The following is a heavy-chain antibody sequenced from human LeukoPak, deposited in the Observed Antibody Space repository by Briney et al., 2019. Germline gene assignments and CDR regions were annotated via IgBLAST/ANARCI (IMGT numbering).Heavy chain of an antibody. Sequence: GGSLRLSCAASVFTFSSYPMHWVRQAPGKGLEWVAVISYDESNKYYADSVKGRFTVSRDNSKNTLYLQMNSLRAEDTAVYDCARVRDSSNWYVFDIWGQDTMVTVSS. D-gene: IGHD6-13*01. V-gene: IGHV3-30*04. CDR3: ARVRDSSNWYVFDI. CDR2: ISYDESNK. J-gene: IGHJ3*02. CDR1: VFTFSSYP.